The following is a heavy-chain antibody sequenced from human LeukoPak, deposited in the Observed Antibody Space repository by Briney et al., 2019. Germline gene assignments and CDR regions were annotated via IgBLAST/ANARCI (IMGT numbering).Heavy chain of an antibody. CDR2: INLNTGCT. D-gene: IGHD1-1*01. CDR1: GDTFTANY. Sequence: ASVKVSCKPSGDTFTANYLHWVRQAPGQGLEWLGWINLNTGCTKYAQKFQGRVTMTRDTSTSSAFMEPSRLRSDDTAVYFCAEDVGRTGTNCFDPWGQGTLVTVSS. V-gene: IGHV1-2*02. J-gene: IGHJ5*02. CDR3: AEDVGRTGTNCFDP.